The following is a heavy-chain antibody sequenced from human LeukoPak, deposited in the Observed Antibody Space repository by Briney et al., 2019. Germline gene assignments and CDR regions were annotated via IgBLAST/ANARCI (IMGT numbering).Heavy chain of an antibody. J-gene: IGHJ4*02. CDR2: ISLYNGDT. V-gene: IGHV1-18*01. CDR3: ARSASGSGYYLPFDC. CDR1: GYTFTNYG. Sequence: ASVKVSCKASGYTFTNYGISWVRQAPGQGFEWMGWISLYNGDTNYAQKVQGRVTMTTDTSTNTAYMELWSLRSDDTAVYYCARSASGSGYYLPFDCWGQGTPVTVSS. D-gene: IGHD3-22*01.